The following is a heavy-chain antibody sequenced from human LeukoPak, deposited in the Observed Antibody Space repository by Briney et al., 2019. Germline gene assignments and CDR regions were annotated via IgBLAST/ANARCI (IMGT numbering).Heavy chain of an antibody. CDR1: GGSISSSSYY. V-gene: IGHV4-39*01. Sequence: SETLSLTCTVSGGSISSSSYYWGWIRQPPGEGLEWIGSIYYSGSTYYNPSLKSRVTISVDTSKNQFSLKLSSVTAADTAVYYCARPIYDIRNAMDVWGQGTTVTVSS. J-gene: IGHJ6*02. CDR3: ARPIYDIRNAMDV. CDR2: IYYSGST. D-gene: IGHD3-22*01.